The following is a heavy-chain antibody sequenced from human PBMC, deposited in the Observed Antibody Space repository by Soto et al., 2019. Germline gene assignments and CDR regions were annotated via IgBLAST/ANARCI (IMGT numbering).Heavy chain of an antibody. D-gene: IGHD3-16*01. V-gene: IGHV1-18*01. CDR3: ARDLLGTEPESAFDF. Sequence: ASVKVSCKASGYTFTNYGINWVRQAPGQGPEWMGWISAYNGNTNYAQKLQGRVTMTTDTSTSTAYMELRSLRSDDTAMYYCARDLLGTEPESAFDFWGQGTMVTVSS. J-gene: IGHJ3*01. CDR1: GYTFTNYG. CDR2: ISAYNGNT.